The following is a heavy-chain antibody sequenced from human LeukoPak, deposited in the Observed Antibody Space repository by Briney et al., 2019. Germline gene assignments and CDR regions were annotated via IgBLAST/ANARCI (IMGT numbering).Heavy chain of an antibody. V-gene: IGHV3-66*04. D-gene: IGHD2/OR15-2a*01. CDR3: AKPVTPRIGNTDDY. Sequence: GGSLRLSCAASGFSFSFHSMNWVRQAPGKGLECVSVISSGGTIYYADSVKGRFTISRDNSKNLLYLQMNSLRVEDTAVYYCAKPVTPRIGNTDDYWGQGTLVTVSS. J-gene: IGHJ4*02. CDR1: GFSFSFHS. CDR2: ISSGGTI.